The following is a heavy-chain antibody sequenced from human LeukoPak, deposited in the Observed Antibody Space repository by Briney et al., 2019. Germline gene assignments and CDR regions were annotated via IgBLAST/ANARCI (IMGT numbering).Heavy chain of an antibody. CDR3: ASTTDY. CDR2: ISYDGSNK. Sequence: PGGSLRLSCAASGFSFSAYGVHWVRQAPGKGLEWVAVISYDGSNKYYADSVKGRFTISRDNSKNTLYLQMNSLRAEDTAVYYCASTTDYWGQGTLVTVSS. D-gene: IGHD1-1*01. CDR1: GFSFSAYG. V-gene: IGHV3-30*19. J-gene: IGHJ4*02.